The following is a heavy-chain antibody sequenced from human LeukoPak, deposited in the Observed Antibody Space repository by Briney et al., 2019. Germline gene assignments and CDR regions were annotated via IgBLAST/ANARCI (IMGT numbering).Heavy chain of an antibody. CDR2: IYYSGST. Sequence: SETLSLTCTVSGGSISSGDYYWSWIRQPPGKGLEWIGYIYYSGSTYYNPSLKSRVTISVDTSKNQFYLKLSPVTAADTAVYYCARDAIAGDNWFDPWGQGTLVTVSS. CDR1: GGSISSGDYY. CDR3: ARDAIAGDNWFDP. V-gene: IGHV4-30-4*01. J-gene: IGHJ5*02. D-gene: IGHD4-17*01.